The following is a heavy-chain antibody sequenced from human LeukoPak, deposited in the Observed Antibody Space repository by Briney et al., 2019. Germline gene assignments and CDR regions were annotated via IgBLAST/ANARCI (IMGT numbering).Heavy chain of an antibody. CDR2: INPKTGGS. Sequence: ASVKVSCKASGYTFTDYYIYWMKQAPGQGLEWMGWINPKTGGSTFAQKLQDRVTMTRDTSISTAYMELSRLRSDDTAVYYCARALGYSSSWYYYYYYMDVWGKGTTVTVSS. CDR1: GYTFTDYY. V-gene: IGHV1-2*02. J-gene: IGHJ6*03. CDR3: ARALGYSSSWYYYYYYMDV. D-gene: IGHD6-13*01.